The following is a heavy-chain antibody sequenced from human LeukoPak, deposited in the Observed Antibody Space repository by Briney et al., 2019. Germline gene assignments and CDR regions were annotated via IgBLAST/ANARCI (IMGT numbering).Heavy chain of an antibody. CDR2: IYYSGST. CDR3: ARGPGVVVPAARYSSRRRYFDY. J-gene: IGHJ4*02. Sequence: PSETLSLTCTVSGGSISSSSYYWGWIRQPPGKGLEWIGRIYYSGSTYYNPSLKSRVSISVDTSKNQFSLKLSSVTAADTAVYYCARGPGVVVPAARYSSRRRYFDYWGQGTLVTVSS. V-gene: IGHV4-39*07. CDR1: GGSISSSSYY. D-gene: IGHD2-2*01.